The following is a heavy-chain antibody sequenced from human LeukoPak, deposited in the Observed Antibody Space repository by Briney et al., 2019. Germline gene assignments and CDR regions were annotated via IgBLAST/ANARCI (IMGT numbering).Heavy chain of an antibody. J-gene: IGHJ4*02. CDR2: IYYSGST. Sequence: SETLSFTCTVSGGSISSYYWSWIRQPPGKGLEWIGYIYYSGSTNYNPSLKSRVTISVDTSKNQFSLKLSSVTAADTAVYYCARDVGYYFDYWGQGTLVTVSS. CDR1: GGSISSYY. V-gene: IGHV4-59*01. CDR3: ARDVGYYFDY.